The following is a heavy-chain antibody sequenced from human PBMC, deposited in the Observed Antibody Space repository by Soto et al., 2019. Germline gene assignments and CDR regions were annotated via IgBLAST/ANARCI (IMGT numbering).Heavy chain of an antibody. D-gene: IGHD2-15*01. CDR1: GGSISSINW. Sequence: PSETLSLTCAVSGGSISSINWWSWVRQPPGKGLEWIGEIHHSAGTHYNPSLESRVSISVDKSKNQLSLKLTSVTAADTAVYYCARHGGNFYGFWGQGTLVTVSS. J-gene: IGHJ4*02. CDR3: ARHGGNFYGF. CDR2: IHHSAGT. V-gene: IGHV4-4*02.